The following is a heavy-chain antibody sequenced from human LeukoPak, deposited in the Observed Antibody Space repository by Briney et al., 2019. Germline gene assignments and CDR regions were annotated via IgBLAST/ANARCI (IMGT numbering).Heavy chain of an antibody. Sequence: GGSLRLSCAASGFTFSSYSMNWVRQAPGKGLEGVSSISSSSSYIYYADSVKGRFTISRDNAKNSLYRQMNSLRAEDTAVYYCAKEGGGDSRYYFDYWGQGTLVTVSS. CDR1: GFTFSSYS. J-gene: IGHJ4*02. D-gene: IGHD2-21*02. V-gene: IGHV3-21*01. CDR3: AKEGGGDSRYYFDY. CDR2: ISSSSSYI.